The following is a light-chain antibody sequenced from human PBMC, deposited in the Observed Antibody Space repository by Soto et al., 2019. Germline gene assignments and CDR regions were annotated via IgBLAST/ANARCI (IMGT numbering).Light chain of an antibody. V-gene: IGLV2-11*01. J-gene: IGLJ2*01. CDR3: CSYARTYRLMI. Sequence: QSALTQPPSASGSPGQSATISCTGTYSDIGSYNDVSWYQHHPAKAPRLMIFDVSQRPSGVPDRFSGSKSGNTASLTISGLQTEDEADYYCCSYARTYRLMIFGEGTKVTVL. CDR2: DVS. CDR1: YSDIGSYND.